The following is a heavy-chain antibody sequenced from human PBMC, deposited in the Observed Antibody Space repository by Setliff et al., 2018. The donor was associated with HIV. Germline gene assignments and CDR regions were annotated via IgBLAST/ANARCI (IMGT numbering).Heavy chain of an antibody. CDR2: IAYIGT. Sequence: HPGGSLRLSCAASGFAFSSFAMTWVRQGPGKGPEWVSTIAYIGTYYADSVRGRFTISRDNTKNTLHLQMNSLRAEDTAIYYCVKGLFLLDIWGQGAMVTVTS. J-gene: IGHJ3*02. CDR3: VKGLFLLDI. V-gene: IGHV3-23*01. CDR1: GFAFSSFA.